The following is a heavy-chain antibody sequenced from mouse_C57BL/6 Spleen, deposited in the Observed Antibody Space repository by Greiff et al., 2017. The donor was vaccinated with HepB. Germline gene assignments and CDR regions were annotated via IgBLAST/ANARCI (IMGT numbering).Heavy chain of an antibody. V-gene: IGHV10-1*01. Sequence: EVQGVESGGGLVQPKGSLKFSCAASGFSFNTYAMNWVRQAPGKGLEWVARIRSKSNNYATYYADSVKDRFTISRDDSESMLYLQMNNLKTEDTAMYYCVRHGYDYDRGYAMDYWGQGTSVTVSS. CDR3: VRHGYDYDRGYAMDY. J-gene: IGHJ4*01. D-gene: IGHD2-4*01. CDR2: IRSKSNNYAT. CDR1: GFSFNTYA.